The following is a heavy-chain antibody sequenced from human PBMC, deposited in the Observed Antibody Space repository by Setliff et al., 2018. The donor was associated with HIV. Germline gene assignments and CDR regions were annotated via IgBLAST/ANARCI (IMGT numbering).Heavy chain of an antibody. J-gene: IGHJ5*02. Sequence: ASVKVSCKSSGYSFINYGISWVRQAPGQGLEWMGWISAYNGNTDYAPRLLGRVTMTTDTSTSTAYMELRSLSSDDTAVYYCARARLQGIVSAVGPRDNCLDPWGQGTRVTVSS. V-gene: IGHV1-18*01. D-gene: IGHD1-26*01. CDR3: ARARLQGIVSAVGPRDNCLDP. CDR2: ISAYNGNT. CDR1: GYSFINYG.